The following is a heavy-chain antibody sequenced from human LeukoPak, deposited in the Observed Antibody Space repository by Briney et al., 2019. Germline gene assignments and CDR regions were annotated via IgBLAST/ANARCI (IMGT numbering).Heavy chain of an antibody. Sequence: GGSLRLSCAASGFTFNNNDITWVRQAPGKGLEWVSTIDDGGINTYYADSVKGRFTVSRDNSKNMLFLQMNSLRAEDTAVYYCAKDGYYGGRSWGYFDSWGQGTLVTVSS. J-gene: IGHJ4*02. V-gene: IGHV3-23*01. D-gene: IGHD3-10*01. CDR3: AKDGYYGGRSWGYFDS. CDR2: IDDGGINT. CDR1: GFTFNNND.